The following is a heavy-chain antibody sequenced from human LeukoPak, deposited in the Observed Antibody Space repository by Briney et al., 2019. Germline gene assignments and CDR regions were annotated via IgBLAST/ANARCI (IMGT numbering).Heavy chain of an antibody. J-gene: IGHJ4*02. V-gene: IGHV1-2*02. CDR2: INPNSGGT. Sequence: ASVKVSCKASGYTFTSYGISWVRQAPGQGLEWMGWINPNSGGTNYAQKFQGRVTMTRDTSISTAYMELSRLRSDDTAVYYCARDPFPSYDSSGYYYFWGQGTLVTVSS. D-gene: IGHD3-22*01. CDR1: GYTFTSYG. CDR3: ARDPFPSYDSSGYYYF.